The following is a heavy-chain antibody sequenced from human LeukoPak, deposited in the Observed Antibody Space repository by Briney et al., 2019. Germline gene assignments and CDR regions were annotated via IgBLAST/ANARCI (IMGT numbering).Heavy chain of an antibody. J-gene: IGHJ4*02. V-gene: IGHV4-59*01. CDR3: AREVTGNFDY. CDR1: GGSISSYY. D-gene: IGHD3-10*01. CDR2: IYYSGST. Sequence: KTSETLSLTYTVSGGSISSYYWSWIRQPPGKGLEWIGYIYYSGSTNYNPSLKSRVTISVDTSKNQFSLKLSSVTAADTAVYYCAREVTGNFDYWGQGTLVTVSS.